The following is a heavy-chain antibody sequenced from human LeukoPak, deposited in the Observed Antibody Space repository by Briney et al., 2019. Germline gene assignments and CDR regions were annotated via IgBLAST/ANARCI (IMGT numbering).Heavy chain of an antibody. CDR3: ARDHGYDCIGYASDY. V-gene: IGHV3-20*04. D-gene: IGHD3-22*01. CDR1: GFTFDDYG. Sequence: GWSLRLSCAASGFTFDDYGMRWVRQAPGKGLEWVSGINWNGGSTGYADSVKGRFTISRDNAKNSLYLQMNRLRAEDTAVYYCARDHGYDCIGYASDYWGQGTLVTVSS. CDR2: INWNGGST. J-gene: IGHJ4*02.